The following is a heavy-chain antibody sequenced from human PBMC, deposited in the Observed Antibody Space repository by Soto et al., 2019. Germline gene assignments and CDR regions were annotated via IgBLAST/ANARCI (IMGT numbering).Heavy chain of an antibody. Sequence: PSETLSLTCAVYGGSFSGYYWSWIRQPPGKGLEWIGEINHSGSTNYNPSLKSRVTISVDTSKNQFSLKLSSVTAADTAVYYCARGGRYSSSTGMVRNYYYYYGMDGWGQGTTVTVSS. D-gene: IGHD6-6*01. J-gene: IGHJ6*02. CDR3: ARGGRYSSSTGMVRNYYYYYGMDG. V-gene: IGHV4-34*01. CDR2: INHSGST. CDR1: GGSFSGYY.